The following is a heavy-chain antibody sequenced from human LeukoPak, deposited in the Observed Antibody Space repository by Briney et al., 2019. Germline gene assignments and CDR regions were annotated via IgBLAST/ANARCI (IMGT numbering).Heavy chain of an antibody. Sequence: GGSLRLSCAASGFTFSDYYVTWIRQAPGQGLEWISYVSGIDENKYYAGSVRGRFAISRDNAEKSLFLQMSDVRAEDTAVYYCVRDYLPTAVADPHFDYWGQGTLVTVSS. V-gene: IGHV3-11*01. CDR1: GFTFSDYY. J-gene: IGHJ4*02. CDR2: VSGIDENK. D-gene: IGHD6-19*01. CDR3: VRDYLPTAVADPHFDY.